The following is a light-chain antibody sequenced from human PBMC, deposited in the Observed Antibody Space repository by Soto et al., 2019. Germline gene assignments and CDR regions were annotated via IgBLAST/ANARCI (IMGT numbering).Light chain of an antibody. CDR2: DVT. V-gene: IGLV2-11*01. CDR1: SSDIGGYNY. Sequence: QSALTQPRSVSGSPGQSVTISCTGTSSDIGGYNYVSWYQQNPGKAPKLMIYDVTNRPSGVPDRFSGSKSGNTASLTISGLQAEDEADYYCCSYAGSVVYVFGIGTKVTVL. J-gene: IGLJ1*01. CDR3: CSYAGSVVYV.